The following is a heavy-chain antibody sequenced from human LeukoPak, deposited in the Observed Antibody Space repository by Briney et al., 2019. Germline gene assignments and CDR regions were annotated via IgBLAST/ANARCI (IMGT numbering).Heavy chain of an antibody. V-gene: IGHV3-7*01. CDR1: GFIFSTSW. J-gene: IGHJ4*02. CDR3: ARGITSGPRRYDVRNFDY. D-gene: IGHD5-12*01. Sequence: GRSLRLSCTASGFIFSTSWMTWVRQAPGKGLEWVANITLDGSEKYYVDSVKGRFTISRDNAKNSLYLQMNSLRAEDTAVYYCARGITSGPRRYDVRNFDYWGQGTPVTVSS. CDR2: ITLDGSEK.